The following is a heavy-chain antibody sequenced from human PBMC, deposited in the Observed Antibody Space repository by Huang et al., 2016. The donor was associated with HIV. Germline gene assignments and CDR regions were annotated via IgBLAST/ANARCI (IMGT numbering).Heavy chain of an antibody. V-gene: IGHV3-30*04. CDR2: REHDRSKQ. CDR3: ARGGGFYDSSGYYHSAFDL. CDR1: GFSVSAYA. D-gene: IGHD3-22*01. Sequence: QVHLVESGGGVVQPGRSLRLSCVVSGFSVSAYAMHWVRQAPGKRVAWVAVREHDRSKQFFSESVKGRFTISRDTSKNTLSLQMNTLTAEDTAVYYCARGGGFYDSSGYYHSAFDLWGQGTPVTVSS. J-gene: IGHJ3*01.